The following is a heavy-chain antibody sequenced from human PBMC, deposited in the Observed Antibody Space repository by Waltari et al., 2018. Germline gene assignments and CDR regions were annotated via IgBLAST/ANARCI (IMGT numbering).Heavy chain of an antibody. CDR3: AKPFYNGDDPLVS. V-gene: IGHV3-23*01. D-gene: IGHD1-20*01. CDR2: ISFRDAT. Sequence: EVQLLESGGELVQAGGSLRLSCGISGFTFPSYASNWVRRAPGTGLQWVSVISFRDATVHADSVKGRFTIARDTSKDTVYLQMNSLRADDTAVYYCAKPFYNGDDPLVSWGQGTPVTVSS. CDR1: GFTFPSYA. J-gene: IGHJ5*02.